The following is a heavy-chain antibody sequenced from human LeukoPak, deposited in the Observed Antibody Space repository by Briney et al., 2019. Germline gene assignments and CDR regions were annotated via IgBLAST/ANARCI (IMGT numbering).Heavy chain of an antibody. CDR3: ANSHHVTAIDY. CDR2: ISGSGGST. V-gene: IGHV3-23*01. Sequence: GGSLRLSCAASGFTFSNYGMSWVRQAPGKGLEWVSAISGSGGSTYYADSVKGRFTISRDNSKNTLYLQMNSLRDEDTAVYYCANSHHVTAIDYWGQGTLVTVSS. J-gene: IGHJ4*02. CDR1: GFTFSNYG. D-gene: IGHD2-21*02.